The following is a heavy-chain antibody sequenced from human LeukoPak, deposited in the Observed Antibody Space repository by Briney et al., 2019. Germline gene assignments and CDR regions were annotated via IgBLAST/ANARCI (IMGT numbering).Heavy chain of an antibody. CDR1: GFTFSSYG. D-gene: IGHD3-10*01. CDR2: ISYDGSNK. Sequence: GGSLRLSCAASGFTFSSYGMHWVRQAPGKGLEWVAVISYDGSNKYYADSVKGRFTISRDNSKNTLYLQMNSLRAEDTAVYYCALSGYYYGSGSYPFFDYWGQGTRVTVSS. J-gene: IGHJ4*02. CDR3: ALSGYYYGSGSYPFFDY. V-gene: IGHV3-30*03.